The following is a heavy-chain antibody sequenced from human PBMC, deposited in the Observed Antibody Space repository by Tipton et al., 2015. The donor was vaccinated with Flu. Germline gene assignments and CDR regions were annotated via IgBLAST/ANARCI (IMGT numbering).Heavy chain of an antibody. CDR1: GGSISGFY. CDR3: ARHTGDSVRGVIDY. J-gene: IGHJ4*02. CDR2: IYHSGTT. V-gene: IGHV4-38-2*02. Sequence: GLVNPSETLSLTCTVSGGSISGFYWGWVRRPPGKGLEWIGTIYHSGTTYYNPSLKSRLTISVDTSKNQFSLRLSSVTAADTAVYYCARHTGDSVRGVIDYWGQGTLVTVSS. D-gene: IGHD3-10*02.